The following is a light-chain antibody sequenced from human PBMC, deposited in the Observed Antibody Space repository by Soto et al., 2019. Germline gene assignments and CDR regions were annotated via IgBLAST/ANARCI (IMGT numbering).Light chain of an antibody. V-gene: IGKV3-20*01. CDR1: QSINSND. CDR3: QQYGSAPFT. CDR2: GVS. Sequence: DTVLTQSPGTLSLSPGERATLSFRARQSINSNDLAWYQQKPAQAPRLLIYGVSNRATGIPDRFSGSGSGTDFTLTISRLEPEDFAVYYCQQYGSAPFTFGPGTKVDIK. J-gene: IGKJ3*01.